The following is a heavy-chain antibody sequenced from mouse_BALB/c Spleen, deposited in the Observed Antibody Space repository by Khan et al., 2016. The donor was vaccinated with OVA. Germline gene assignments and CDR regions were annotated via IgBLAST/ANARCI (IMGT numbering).Heavy chain of an antibody. CDR2: IWGDGST. Sequence: QVQLKQSGPGLVAPSQSLSITCTVSGFSLTSYGVNWVRQPPGKGLEWVGVIWGDGSTNYHSALKSRLSISKDNSKSQVFLKLSSLQTDDTATYYCAKWVNSYYAMDYWGQGTSVTVSS. CDR1: GFSLTSYG. CDR3: AKWVNSYYAMDY. J-gene: IGHJ4*01. D-gene: IGHD1-3*01. V-gene: IGHV2-3*01.